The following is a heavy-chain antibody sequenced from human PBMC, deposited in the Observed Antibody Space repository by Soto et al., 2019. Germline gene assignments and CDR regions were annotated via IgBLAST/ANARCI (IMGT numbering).Heavy chain of an antibody. D-gene: IGHD4-17*01. Sequence: QVQLVESGGGVVQPGRSLRLSCAASEFTFSSYGMHWVSQAPVKGLEWEEVISYDGSNKYYADSVKGRFTISRDNSKNTLYLQMNSLRAEDTAVYYCAKDLDYGDYYYYGMVVWGQGTTVTVSS. CDR2: ISYDGSNK. V-gene: IGHV3-30*18. CDR1: EFTFSSYG. J-gene: IGHJ6*02. CDR3: AKDLDYGDYYYYGMVV.